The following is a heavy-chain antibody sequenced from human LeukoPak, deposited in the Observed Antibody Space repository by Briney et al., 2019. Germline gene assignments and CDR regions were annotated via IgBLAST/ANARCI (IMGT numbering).Heavy chain of an antibody. CDR2: VYAGDSYA. Sequence: GESLKISCNGSGYRFTDYWIAWVREMPGRGLEWMGIVYAGDSYATYSPSFQGQVTFSADKSINTAFLRWGSLKASDTAIYYCARLSCSGGACYSGGSFDFWGQGTRVTVST. CDR3: ARLSCSGGACYSGGSFDF. CDR1: GYRFTDYW. D-gene: IGHD2-15*01. J-gene: IGHJ3*01. V-gene: IGHV5-51*01.